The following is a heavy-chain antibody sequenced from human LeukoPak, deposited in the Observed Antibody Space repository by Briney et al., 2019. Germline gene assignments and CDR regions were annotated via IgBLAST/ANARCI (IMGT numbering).Heavy chain of an antibody. J-gene: IGHJ3*02. CDR1: GFTFSNAW. CDR3: ARIAVRQGGFDI. Sequence: GGSLRLSCGASGFTFSNAWMSWVRQAPGKGLEWVGRIKAKTDGGTTDYAAPVKGRFTISRDNAKNSLYLQMNSLRAEDTAVYYCARIAVRQGGFDIWGQGTMVTVSS. CDR2: IKAKTDGGTT. V-gene: IGHV3-15*01. D-gene: IGHD6-6*01.